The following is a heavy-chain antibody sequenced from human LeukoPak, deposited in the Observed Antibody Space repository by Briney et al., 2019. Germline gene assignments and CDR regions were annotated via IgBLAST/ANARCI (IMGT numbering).Heavy chain of an antibody. CDR2: ISGSGGST. J-gene: IGHJ4*02. D-gene: IGHD3-3*01. CDR1: GFTFSSYA. V-gene: IGHV3-23*01. CDR3: AKRPNYDFWSGYYVDY. Sequence: GSLRLSCAASGFTFSSYAMNWVRQAPGKGLEWVSAISGSGGSTYYADSVKGRFTISRDNSKNTLYLQMNSLRAEDTAVYYCAKRPNYDFWSGYYVDYWGQGTLATVSS.